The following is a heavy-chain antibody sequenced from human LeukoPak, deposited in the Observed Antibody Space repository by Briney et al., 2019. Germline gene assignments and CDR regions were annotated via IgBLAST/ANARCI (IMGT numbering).Heavy chain of an antibody. J-gene: IGHJ5*02. Sequence: SETLSLTCTVSGGSISSSSYYWGWIRQPPGKGLEWIGSIYYSGSTYYNPSLKSRVTISVNTSKNQFSLKLSSVTAADTAVYYCVRHWFGESPNWFDPWGQGTLVTVSS. CDR2: IYYSGST. CDR1: GGSISSSSYY. D-gene: IGHD3-10*01. CDR3: VRHWFGESPNWFDP. V-gene: IGHV4-39*01.